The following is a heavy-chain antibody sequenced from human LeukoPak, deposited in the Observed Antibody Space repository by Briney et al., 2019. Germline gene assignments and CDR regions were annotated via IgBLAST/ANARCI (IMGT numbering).Heavy chain of an antibody. CDR1: GFSLSTSGVG. V-gene: IGHV2-5*01. D-gene: IGHD3-22*01. CDR3: AHRPLVVVVITEDNWFDP. J-gene: IGHJ5*02. Sequence: SGPTLVKPTQTLTLTCTFSGFSLSTSGVGVGWIRQPPGKALEWLALIYWNDDKRYSPSLKSRLTITKDTSKNQVVLTMTNMDPADTATYYCAHRPLVVVVITEDNWFDPWGQGTLVTVSS. CDR2: IYWNDDK.